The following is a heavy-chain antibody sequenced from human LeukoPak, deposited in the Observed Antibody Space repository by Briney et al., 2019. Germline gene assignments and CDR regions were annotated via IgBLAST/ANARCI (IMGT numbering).Heavy chain of an antibody. CDR2: INWEVTNT. Sequence: PGRSLRLPCVPSGGTTDDSGMSWVRQAPGKGLGWVSGINWEVTNTYYAESVKGQFTISRDSAEKSLYLQMNSLRDDDTAFYYCVKDLSSNWYSFDYWGQGTLVSVSS. V-gene: IGHV3-20*04. D-gene: IGHD6-13*01. CDR1: GGTTDDSG. CDR3: VKDLSSNWYSFDY. J-gene: IGHJ4*02.